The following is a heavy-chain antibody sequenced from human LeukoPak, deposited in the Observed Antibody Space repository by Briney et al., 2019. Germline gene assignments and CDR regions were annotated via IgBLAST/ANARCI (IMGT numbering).Heavy chain of an antibody. D-gene: IGHD3-3*01. Sequence: GGSLRLSCAASGFTFSSYWMHWVRQAPGKGLVWVSRINSDGSTTSYADSVKGRFSISRFNAKETLYLQMNSLRVEDTAVYYCARGTDDVDIWGQGTLVTVSS. CDR2: INSDGSTT. CDR3: ARGTDDVDI. CDR1: GFTFSSYW. V-gene: IGHV3-74*01. J-gene: IGHJ3*02.